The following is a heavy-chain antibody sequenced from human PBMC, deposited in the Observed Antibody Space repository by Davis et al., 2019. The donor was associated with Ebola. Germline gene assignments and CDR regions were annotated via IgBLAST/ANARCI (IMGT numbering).Heavy chain of an antibody. CDR1: GFTFSSYW. CDR2: INSDGSST. V-gene: IGHV3-74*01. Sequence: HTGGSLRLSCAASGFTFSSYWMHWVRQAPGKGLVWVSRINSDGSSTSYADSVKGRFTISRDNAKNTLYLQMNSLRAEDTAVYYCARDLDDGDEIVYYYGMDVWGQGTTVTVSS. J-gene: IGHJ6*02. CDR3: ARDLDDGDEIVYYYGMDV. D-gene: IGHD4-17*01.